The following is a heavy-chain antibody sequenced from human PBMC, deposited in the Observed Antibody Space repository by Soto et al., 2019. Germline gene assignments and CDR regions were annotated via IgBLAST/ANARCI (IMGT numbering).Heavy chain of an antibody. V-gene: IGHV1-69*01. Sequence: QVQLVQSGAEVQKPGSSVKVSCKASGGTFNNYAVTWVRQAPGQGLEWMGGIIPSSGTPNYAQRFQDRVTITADESRSIVYMELSSLRSEDTALYYCASSYGTSWYGDYWGQGTLVTVSS. J-gene: IGHJ4*02. D-gene: IGHD6-13*01. CDR1: GGTFNNYA. CDR3: ASSYGTSWYGDY. CDR2: IIPSSGTP.